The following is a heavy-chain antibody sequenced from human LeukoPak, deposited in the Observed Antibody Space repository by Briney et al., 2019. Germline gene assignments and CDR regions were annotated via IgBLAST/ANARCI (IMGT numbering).Heavy chain of an antibody. V-gene: IGHV4-38-2*01. CDR3: ARKYYDREFDL. D-gene: IGHD3-22*01. CDR2: IYHGGST. CDR1: GYSISSGYY. J-gene: IGHJ2*01. Sequence: WETLSLTCAVSGYSISSGYYRGWIRQPPGKGLEWIGSIYHGGSTYYNPSLKSRVTISVDDSKNQFSLQLNTLTAADTAVYYCARKYYDREFDLWGRGTLVTVPS.